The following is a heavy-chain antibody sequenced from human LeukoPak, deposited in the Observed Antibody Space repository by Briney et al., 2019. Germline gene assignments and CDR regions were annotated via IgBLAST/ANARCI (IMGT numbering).Heavy chain of an antibody. CDR2: ISAYNGNT. J-gene: IGHJ6*02. Sequence: GASVKVSCKASGYTFTGYYMHWVRQAPGQGLEWMGWISAYNGNTNYAQKLQGRVTMTTDTSTSTAYMELRSLRSDDTAVYYCARESSSSWYSYYYYGMDVWGQGTTVTVSS. CDR1: GYTFTGYY. D-gene: IGHD6-13*01. V-gene: IGHV1-18*04. CDR3: ARESSSSWYSYYYYGMDV.